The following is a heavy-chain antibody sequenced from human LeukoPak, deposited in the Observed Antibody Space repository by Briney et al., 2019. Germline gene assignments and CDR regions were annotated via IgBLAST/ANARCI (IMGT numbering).Heavy chain of an antibody. V-gene: IGHV3-74*01. CDR2: IKSDGSST. CDR1: GFTFSSYG. Sequence: PGGSLRLSCAASGFTFSSYGMHWVRQAPGKGLVWVSRIKSDGSSTNYADSVKGRFTISRDNSKNTLYLQMNSLRAEDTAVYYCAREFNDILTGYSHYDYYYYYMDVWGKGTTVTVSS. D-gene: IGHD3-9*01. J-gene: IGHJ6*03. CDR3: AREFNDILTGYSHYDYYYYYMDV.